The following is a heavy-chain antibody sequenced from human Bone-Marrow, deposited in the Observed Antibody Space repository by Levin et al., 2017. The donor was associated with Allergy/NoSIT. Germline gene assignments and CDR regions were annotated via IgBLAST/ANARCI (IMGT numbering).Heavy chain of an antibody. Sequence: GGSLRLSCAASEFTFDTYTMHWVRQAPGKGLEWVAVISSDGSNEYYRASVKGRFTISRDNSKNTHYLQMNSLRAEDTAVYYCTRDRGEWGQFYFDYWGQGILVTVSS. CDR2: ISSDGSNE. CDR1: EFTFDTYT. J-gene: IGHJ4*02. V-gene: IGHV3-30-3*01. D-gene: IGHD1-26*01. CDR3: TRDRGEWGQFYFDY.